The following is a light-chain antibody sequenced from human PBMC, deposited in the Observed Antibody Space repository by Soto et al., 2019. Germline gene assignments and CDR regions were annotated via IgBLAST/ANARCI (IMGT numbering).Light chain of an antibody. V-gene: IGKV1-6*01. J-gene: IGKJ4*01. CDR2: AAS. CDR3: LQDYNYPLT. Sequence: AIQMTQSPSSLSASVGDRVTITCRASQGIRNDLGWYRQKPGKAPKLLIYAASSLQSGVPSRFSGSGSGTDFPLTISSLQPEDFETYYCLQDYNYPLTFGGGTKVDIK. CDR1: QGIRND.